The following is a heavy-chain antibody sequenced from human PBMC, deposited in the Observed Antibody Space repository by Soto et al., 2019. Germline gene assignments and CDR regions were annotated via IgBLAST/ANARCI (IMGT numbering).Heavy chain of an antibody. V-gene: IGHV1-69*13. CDR1: GGTFSSYA. D-gene: IGHD3-22*01. Sequence: SVKVSCKASGGTFSSYAISWVRQAPGQGLEWMGGIIPIFGTANYAQKFQGRVTITADESTSTAYMELSSLRSEDTAVYYCARAYDSSGYTPHYYYYYGMDVWGQGTTVTVSS. J-gene: IGHJ6*02. CDR2: IIPIFGTA. CDR3: ARAYDSSGYTPHYYYYYGMDV.